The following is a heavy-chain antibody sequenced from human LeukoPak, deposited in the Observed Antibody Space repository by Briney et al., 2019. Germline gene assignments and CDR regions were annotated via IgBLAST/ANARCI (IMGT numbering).Heavy chain of an antibody. J-gene: IGHJ4*02. CDR3: AKSAQIQLSSWFDY. CDR1: GFTFSSYE. V-gene: IGHV3-23*01. D-gene: IGHD5-18*01. CDR2: ISGSGGST. Sequence: PGGSLRLSCAASGFTFSSYEMNWVRQAPGKGLEWVSAISGSGGSTYYADSVKGRFTISRDNSKNTLYLQMNSLRAEDTAVYYCAKSAQIQLSSWFDYWGQGTLVTVSS.